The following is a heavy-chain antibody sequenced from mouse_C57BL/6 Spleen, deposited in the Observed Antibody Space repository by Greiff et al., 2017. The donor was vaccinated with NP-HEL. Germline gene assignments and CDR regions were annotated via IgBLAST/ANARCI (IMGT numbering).Heavy chain of an antibody. CDR2: INPSSGYT. CDR1: GYTFTSYW. CDR3: ARNYYGSSYGFAY. D-gene: IGHD1-1*01. V-gene: IGHV1-7*01. Sequence: QVQLQQSGAELAKPGASVKLSCKASGYTFTSYWMHWVNQRPGQGLEWIGYINPSSGYTKYNQKFKDKATLTADKSSSTAYMQLSSLTYEDSAVYYCARNYYGSSYGFAYWGQGTLVTVSA. J-gene: IGHJ3*01.